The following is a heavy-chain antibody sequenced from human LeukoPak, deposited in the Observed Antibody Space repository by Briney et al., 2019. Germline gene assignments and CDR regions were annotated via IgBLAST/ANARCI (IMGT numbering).Heavy chain of an antibody. V-gene: IGHV3-23*01. CDR2: ISGSGGST. Sequence: GGSLRLSCAASGFTFSSYAMSWVRQAPGKGLEWVSAISGSGGSTYYADSVKGRFTISRDNSKNTLHLQMNSLRAEDTAVYYCAKGVDILTGYYVYYFDYWGQGTLVTVSS. J-gene: IGHJ4*02. CDR1: GFTFSSYA. D-gene: IGHD3-9*01. CDR3: AKGVDILTGYYVYYFDY.